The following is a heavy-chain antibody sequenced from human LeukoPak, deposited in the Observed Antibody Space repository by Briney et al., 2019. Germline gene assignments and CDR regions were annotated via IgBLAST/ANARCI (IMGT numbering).Heavy chain of an antibody. V-gene: IGHV3-15*01. Sequence: GGSLRLSCAASGFTFSNAWMSWVRQAPGEGLEWVGRIKSKTDGGTTDYAAPVKGRFTISRDDSKNTLYLQMNSLKTEDTAVYYYTTEAFFYYDSSGSYDAFDIWGQGTMVTVSS. J-gene: IGHJ3*02. CDR1: GFTFSNAW. CDR2: IKSKTDGGTT. CDR3: TTEAFFYYDSSGSYDAFDI. D-gene: IGHD3-22*01.